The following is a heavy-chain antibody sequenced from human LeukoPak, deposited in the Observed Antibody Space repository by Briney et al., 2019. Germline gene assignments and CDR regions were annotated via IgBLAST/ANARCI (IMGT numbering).Heavy chain of an antibody. V-gene: IGHV3-23*01. CDR2: ISGSGGST. CDR3: AKDPYIGGWFFFDY. J-gene: IGHJ4*02. Sequence: GGSLRLSCAASGFTFSSYAMSWVRQAPGKGLEWVPTISGSGGSTYYAVSVKGRVSISRDNSNNMVYLQMSSLRADDTAVYFCAKDPYIGGWFFFDYWGQGTLVAVSS. D-gene: IGHD6-19*01. CDR1: GFTFSSYA.